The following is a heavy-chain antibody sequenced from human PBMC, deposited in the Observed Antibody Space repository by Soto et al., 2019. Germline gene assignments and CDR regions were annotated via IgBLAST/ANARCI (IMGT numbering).Heavy chain of an antibody. CDR1: GFTFSTYA. D-gene: IGHD1-20*01. CDR2: ISGSGGST. Sequence: GGSLRLSCVASGFTFSTYAMSWVRQAPGKGLDWVSAISGSGGSTHYADSVKGRFTISRDNSKNTVYLQMKSLRADDTAVYYCARHNYFFDHWGQGXLVTVYS. J-gene: IGHJ4*02. CDR3: ARHNYFFDH. V-gene: IGHV3-23*01.